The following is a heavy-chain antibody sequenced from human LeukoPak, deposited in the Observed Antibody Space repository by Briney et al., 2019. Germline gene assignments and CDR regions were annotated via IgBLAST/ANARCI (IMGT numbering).Heavy chain of an antibody. CDR1: GGSFSGYY. D-gene: IGHD1-14*01. CDR3: AREAPTGIDY. CDR2: INHSGST. Sequence: PSETLSLTCAVYGGSFSGYYWSWIRQPPGKGLEWIGEINHSGSTNYNPSLKSRVTISVDTSKNQFSLRLSSVTTADTAMYYCAREAPTGIDYWGQGTPVTVSS. J-gene: IGHJ4*02. V-gene: IGHV4-34*01.